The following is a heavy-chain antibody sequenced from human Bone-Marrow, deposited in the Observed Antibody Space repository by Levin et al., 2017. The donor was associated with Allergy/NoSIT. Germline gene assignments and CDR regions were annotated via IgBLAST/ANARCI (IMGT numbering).Heavy chain of an antibody. V-gene: IGHV1-24*01. J-gene: IGHJ6*03. CDR2: FDPEDGET. CDR1: GYNLNELA. Sequence: GESLKISCTVSGYNLNELAIHWVRQAPGKGLEWLGGFDPEDGETTYAHQFRGRFTMAEDTSADTAYMELSGLLSDDTAVYYCATHKPYGSAFHYYYNFMDVWGKGTTVTVSS. CDR3: ATHKPYGSAFHYYYNFMDV. D-gene: IGHD3-10*01.